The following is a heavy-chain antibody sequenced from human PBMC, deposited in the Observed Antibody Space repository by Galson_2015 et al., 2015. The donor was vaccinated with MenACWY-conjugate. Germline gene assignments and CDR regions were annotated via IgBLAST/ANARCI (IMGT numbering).Heavy chain of an antibody. CDR3: ARDFHYYDSSGYYYFAY. CDR1: GFTFSSFA. CDR2: ITSSGGTT. V-gene: IGHV3-23*01. J-gene: IGHJ4*02. D-gene: IGHD3-22*01. Sequence: SLRLSCAASGFTFSSFAMSWVRQAPGKGLEWVSVITSSGGTTYYADSVKGRFTISRDNAKNSLYLQMNSLRAEDTAVYYCARDFHYYDSSGYYYFAYWGQGTLVTVSS.